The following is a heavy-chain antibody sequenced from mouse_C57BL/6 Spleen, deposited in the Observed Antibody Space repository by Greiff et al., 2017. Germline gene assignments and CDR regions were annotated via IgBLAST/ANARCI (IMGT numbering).Heavy chain of an antibody. J-gene: IGHJ1*03. V-gene: IGHV1-64*01. CDR2: IHPNSGST. CDR1: GYTFTSYW. CDR3: ARMGYFDV. D-gene: IGHD2-3*01. Sequence: QVHVKQSGAELVKPGASVKLSCKASGYTFTSYWMHWVKQRPGQGLEWIGMIHPNSGSTNYNEKFKSKATLTVDKSSSTAYMQLSSLTSEDSAVYYGARMGYFDVWGTGTTVTVSS.